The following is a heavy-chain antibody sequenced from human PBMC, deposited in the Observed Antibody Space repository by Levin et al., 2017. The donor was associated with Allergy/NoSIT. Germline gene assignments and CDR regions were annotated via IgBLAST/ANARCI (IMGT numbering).Heavy chain of an antibody. V-gene: IGHV3-48*01. CDR3: ARVKLGYSNDY. CDR2: ISSSSSTI. CDR1: GFTFSSYS. J-gene: IGHJ4*02. Sequence: GESLKISCAASGFTFSSYSMNWVRQAPGKGLEWVSYISSSSSTIYYADSVKGRFTISRDNAKNSLYLQMNSLRAEDTAVYYCARVKLGYSNDYWGQGTLVTVSS. D-gene: IGHD7-27*01.